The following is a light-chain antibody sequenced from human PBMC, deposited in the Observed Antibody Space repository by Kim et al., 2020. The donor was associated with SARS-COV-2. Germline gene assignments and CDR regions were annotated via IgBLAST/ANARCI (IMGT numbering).Light chain of an antibody. Sequence: SASVGDRVTITCRASQSISSWSAWYQQQPGKAPKLLIYDASSLESGVPARFSGSGSGTEFTLTISSLQPDDFATYYCQQYNSYCTFGQGTKVEIK. J-gene: IGKJ1*01. V-gene: IGKV1-5*01. CDR2: DAS. CDR1: QSISSW. CDR3: QQYNSYCT.